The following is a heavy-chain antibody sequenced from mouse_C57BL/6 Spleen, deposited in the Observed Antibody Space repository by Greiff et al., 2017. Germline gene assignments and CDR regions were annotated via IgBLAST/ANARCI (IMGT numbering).Heavy chain of an antibody. D-gene: IGHD1-1*02. J-gene: IGHJ4*01. CDR2: IDPSDSET. V-gene: IGHV1-52*01. Sequence: QVQLKQPGAELVRPGSSVKLSCKASGYTFTSYWMHWVKQRPIQGLEWIGNIDPSDSETHYNQKFKDKATLTVDKSSSTAYMQLSSLTSEDSAVYYCARSYGDAMDYWGQGTSVTVSS. CDR3: ARSYGDAMDY. CDR1: GYTFTSYW.